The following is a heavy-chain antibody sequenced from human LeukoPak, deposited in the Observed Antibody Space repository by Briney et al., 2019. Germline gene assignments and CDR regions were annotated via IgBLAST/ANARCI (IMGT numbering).Heavy chain of an antibody. D-gene: IGHD6-13*01. V-gene: IGHV3-21*01. CDR3: ARGTAAAGPGVDY. CDR2: ISSSSSYI. J-gene: IGHJ4*02. Sequence: PGGSLRVSCAASGFTFSSYSMNWVRQAPGKGLEWVSSISSSSSYIYYADSVKGRFTISRDNAKNSLYLQMNSLRAEDTAVYYCARGTAAAGPGVDYWGQGTLVTVSS. CDR1: GFTFSSYS.